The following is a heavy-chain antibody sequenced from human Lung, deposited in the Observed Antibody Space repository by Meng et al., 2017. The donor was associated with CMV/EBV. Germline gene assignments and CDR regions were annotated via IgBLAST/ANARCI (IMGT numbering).Heavy chain of an antibody. CDR3: AKVPCSSTSCYPYYFDY. J-gene: IGHJ4*02. CDR1: GFSFSSFA. Sequence: GGSXRLSCAASGFSFSSFAMHWVRQAPGKGLEWVAVIWFDGSFKFYGDSVQGRFTTSRDNSKNILYLEMNNLRAEDTAVYYCAKVPCSSTSCYPYYFDYWXQGSXVTVSS. CDR2: IWFDGSFK. D-gene: IGHD2-2*01. V-gene: IGHV3-33*06.